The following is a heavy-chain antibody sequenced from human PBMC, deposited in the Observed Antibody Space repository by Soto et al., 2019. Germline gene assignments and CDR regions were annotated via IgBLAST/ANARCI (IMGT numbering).Heavy chain of an antibody. J-gene: IGHJ6*02. CDR2: LDGAGGST. Sequence: GSLRLSCLASGFTFSDFAMTWVCHVPGRGLEWVASLDGAGGSTYYAESVRGRFSISRDNSQNTLFLQMKRLTVDDTAIYYCAAPRDEYGSGVSWFTYGMDIWGQGTTVTVSS. CDR1: GFTFSDFA. V-gene: IGHV3-23*01. D-gene: IGHD3-10*01. CDR3: AAPRDEYGSGVSWFTYGMDI.